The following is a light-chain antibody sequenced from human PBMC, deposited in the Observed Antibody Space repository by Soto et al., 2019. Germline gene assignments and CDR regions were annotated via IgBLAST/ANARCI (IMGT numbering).Light chain of an antibody. CDR1: QSVRSD. CDR2: GAS. CDR3: QQYNNWPPIT. Sequence: EIVLTQSPATLSLSPGERATLSCRASQSVRSDYFAWYQQKPGQAPRLLIYGASTRATDIPARFSGSGSGTEFTLTISSLQSEDFAVYYCQQYNNWPPITFGQGTRLEI. J-gene: IGKJ5*01. V-gene: IGKV3-15*01.